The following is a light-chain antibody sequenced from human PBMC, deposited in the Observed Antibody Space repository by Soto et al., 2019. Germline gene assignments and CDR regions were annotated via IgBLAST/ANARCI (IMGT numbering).Light chain of an antibody. V-gene: IGKV3-20*01. Sequence: EIVLTQSPGTLSLSPGERATLSCRASQSVSSSYLAWYQQKPGQAPRLLIYGASSTATGIPDRFSGSGSGTDFNLTISRLAPEDFAVYYCQHYGSLVLTFGGGTKVEIK. CDR2: GAS. CDR3: QHYGSLVLT. CDR1: QSVSSSY. J-gene: IGKJ4*01.